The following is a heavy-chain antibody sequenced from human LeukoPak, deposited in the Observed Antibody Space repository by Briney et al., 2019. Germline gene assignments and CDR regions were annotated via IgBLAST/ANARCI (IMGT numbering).Heavy chain of an antibody. J-gene: IGHJ5*02. V-gene: IGHV1-69*05. CDR1: VGTFRSYA. D-gene: IGHD4-17*01. Sequence: SSVNDSFLACVGTFRSYAINWLRQAPGQGGEWMGGIIPIVGTANYAQKFQGRDTITTDESTSTAYMELSSLISEDRAVYYCARDGMGVMTTVTTSWFDPWGQGTLVTVSS. CDR2: IIPIVGTA. CDR3: ARDGMGVMTTVTTSWFDP.